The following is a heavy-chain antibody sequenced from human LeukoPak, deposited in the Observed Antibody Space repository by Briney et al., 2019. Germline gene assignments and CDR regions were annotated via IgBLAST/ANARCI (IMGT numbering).Heavy chain of an antibody. CDR1: GFTFSKYW. V-gene: IGHV3-7*01. CDR2: IKQDGSEK. Sequence: GGSLRLSCAVSGFTFSKYWMSWVRQAPGKGLEWVANIKQDGSEKYYVDSVKGRFTISRDNAKNSLYLQMNSLRAEDTAVYYCARDGSWGQGTTVTVSS. CDR3: ARDGS. J-gene: IGHJ6*02.